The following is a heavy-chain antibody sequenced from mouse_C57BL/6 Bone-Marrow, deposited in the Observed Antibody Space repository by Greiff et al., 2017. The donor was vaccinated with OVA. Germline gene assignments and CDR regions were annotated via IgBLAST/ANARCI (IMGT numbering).Heavy chain of an antibody. Sequence: QVQLKQSGPGLVQPSQSLSITCTVSGFSLTSYGVHWVRQSPGKGLEWLGVIWSGGSTDYNAAFISRLSISKDNSKSQVFFKMNSRQADDTAIDYCARTDYYYGSSYSWFAYWGQGTLVTVSA. V-gene: IGHV2-2*01. J-gene: IGHJ3*01. CDR1: GFSLTSYG. CDR3: ARTDYYYGSSYSWFAY. D-gene: IGHD1-1*01. CDR2: IWSGGST.